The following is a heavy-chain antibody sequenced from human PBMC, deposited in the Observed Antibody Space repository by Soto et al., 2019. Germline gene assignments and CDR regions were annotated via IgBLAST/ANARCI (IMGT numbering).Heavy chain of an antibody. D-gene: IGHD2-21*01. CDR3: ARNQSLARPVAPDF. Sequence: SWVRQAPGQGLEWMGWISAYNGDTNYAQKFRGRVTVTTDTSTSTVCMEPRGPTSDDTAVSYCARNQSLARPVAPDFWGQAALVTVSS. J-gene: IGHJ4*02. V-gene: IGHV1-18*01. CDR2: ISAYNGDT.